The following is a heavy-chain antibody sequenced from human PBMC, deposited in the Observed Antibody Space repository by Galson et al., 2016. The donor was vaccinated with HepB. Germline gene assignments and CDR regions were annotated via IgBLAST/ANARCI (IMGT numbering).Heavy chain of an antibody. CDR1: GFTFGDHA. V-gene: IGHV3-9*01. CDR2: ISWNGGII. D-gene: IGHD6-19*01. Sequence: SLRLSCAGSGFTFGDHAMHWVRQGPGKGLEWVSSISWNGGIIDYADSVEGRFTTSRDDANNSLFLHMNSLRPEDTALYFCARDPSHYTSGPLGFDPWGPGTLVTVSS. J-gene: IGHJ5*02. CDR3: ARDPSHYTSGPLGFDP.